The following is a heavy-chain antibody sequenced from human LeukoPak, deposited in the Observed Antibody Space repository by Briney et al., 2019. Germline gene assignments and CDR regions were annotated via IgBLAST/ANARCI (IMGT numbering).Heavy chain of an antibody. J-gene: IGHJ4*02. Sequence: SETLSLTCTVSGGSISSGDYYWSWIRQPPGKGLEWIGSIYHSGSTYYNPSLKSRVTISVDTSKNQFSLKLSSVTAADTAVYYCARQDGGATDWGQGTLVTVSS. CDR1: GGSISSGDYY. CDR3: ARQDGGATD. V-gene: IGHV4-39*01. D-gene: IGHD1-26*01. CDR2: IYHSGST.